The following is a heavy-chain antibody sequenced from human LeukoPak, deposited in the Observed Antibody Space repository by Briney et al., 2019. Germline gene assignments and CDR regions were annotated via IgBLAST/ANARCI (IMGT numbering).Heavy chain of an antibody. D-gene: IGHD5-12*01. CDR3: AKAGGYDFYNWFDP. V-gene: IGHV3-74*01. CDR1: GFTFSSYW. J-gene: IGHJ5*02. CDR2: INSDGSST. Sequence: PGGSLRLSCAASGFTFSSYWMHWVRQAPGKGLVWVSRINSDGSSTSYADSVKGRFTISRDNAKNTLYPQMNSLRAEDTAVYYCAKAGGYDFYNWFDPWGQGTLVTVSS.